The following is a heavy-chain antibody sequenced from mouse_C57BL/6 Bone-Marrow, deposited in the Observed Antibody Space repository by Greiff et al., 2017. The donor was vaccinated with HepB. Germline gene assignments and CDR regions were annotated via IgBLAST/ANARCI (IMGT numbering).Heavy chain of an antibody. Sequence: VQLQQSGPVLVKPGASVKMSCKASGYTFTDYYMNWVQQSHGKSLEWIGVINPYNGGTSSNQKFKGKATLTVDKSSSTAYMELNSLTSEESSVYYCARQGGAMDYWGQGTSVTVSS. CDR2: INPYNGGT. CDR3: ARQGGAMDY. J-gene: IGHJ4*01. CDR1: GYTFTDYY. V-gene: IGHV1-19*01.